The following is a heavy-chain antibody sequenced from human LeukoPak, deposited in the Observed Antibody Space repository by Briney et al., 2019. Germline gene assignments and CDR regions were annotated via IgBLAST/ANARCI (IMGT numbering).Heavy chain of an antibody. D-gene: IGHD6-19*01. V-gene: IGHV1-2*02. Sequence: ASVKVSCKASGYTFTDYYMHWVRQAPGQRLEWMGWINPDSGGTNYPQKFQGRVTVTRDTSISTAYMELSRLTSDDTALYYCARILGDQWPDRPLAYWGQGTLVTVSS. J-gene: IGHJ4*02. CDR1: GYTFTDYY. CDR2: INPDSGGT. CDR3: ARILGDQWPDRPLAY.